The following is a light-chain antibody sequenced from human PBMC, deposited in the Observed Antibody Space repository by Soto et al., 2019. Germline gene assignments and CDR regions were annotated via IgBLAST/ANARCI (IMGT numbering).Light chain of an antibody. CDR2: GTS. Sequence: DIVLTQSPGTLSLSPGERDTLSFRASQTISSAYFAWYNQKPGQPPRLLIYGTSSRATGIPDRFSGSWSGTDFTLTISRVEPEDFAVYYCQQYGSSPLHSFGQGTKLEI. J-gene: IGKJ2*01. CDR1: QTISSAY. CDR3: QQYGSSPLHS. V-gene: IGKV3-20*01.